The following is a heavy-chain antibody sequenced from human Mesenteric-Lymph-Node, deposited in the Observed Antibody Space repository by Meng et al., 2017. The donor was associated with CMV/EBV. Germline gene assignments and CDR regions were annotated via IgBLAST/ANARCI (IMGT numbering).Heavy chain of an antibody. V-gene: IGHV3-72*01. D-gene: IGHD5-18*01. J-gene: IGHJ4*02. CDR2: CRNKANDHST. Sequence: GGSLRLSCAASGFTFSSYSMNWVRQAPGKGLEWVGRCRNKANDHSTEYAASVKGRFTISRDDSKNSLYLQMYSLNTEDTAVYYCAKSGYSYTTLDYWGQGALVTVSS. CDR1: GFTFSSYS. CDR3: AKSGYSYTTLDY.